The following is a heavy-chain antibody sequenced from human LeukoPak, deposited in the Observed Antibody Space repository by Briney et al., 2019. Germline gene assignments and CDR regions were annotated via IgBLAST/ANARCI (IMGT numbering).Heavy chain of an antibody. J-gene: IGHJ6*02. CDR1: GYTFTNYG. Sequence: ASVKVSCKASGYTFTNYGISWVRQAPGQGLEWMGRIIPILGIANYAQKFQGRVTITADKSTSTAYMELSSLRSEDTAVYYCASGARDYYYGMDVWGQGTTVTVSS. CDR2: IIPILGIA. V-gene: IGHV1-69*04. CDR3: ASGARDYYYGMDV.